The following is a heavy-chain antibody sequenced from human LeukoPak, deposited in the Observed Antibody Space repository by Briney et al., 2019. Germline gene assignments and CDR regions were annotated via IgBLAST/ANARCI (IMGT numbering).Heavy chain of an antibody. CDR2: FDPEDGET. D-gene: IGHD3-10*01. CDR3: VPYGSGSYPLDY. J-gene: IGHJ4*02. CDR1: GYTLTELS. V-gene: IGHV1-24*01. Sequence: GASVKVSCKVSGYTLTELSMHWVRPAPGKGLEWMGGFDPEDGETIYAQKFQGRVTMTEDTSTDTAYMELSSLRSEDTAVYYCVPYGSGSYPLDYWGQGTLVTVSS.